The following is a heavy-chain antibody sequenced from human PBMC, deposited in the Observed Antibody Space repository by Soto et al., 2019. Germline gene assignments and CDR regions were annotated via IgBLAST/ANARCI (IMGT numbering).Heavy chain of an antibody. Sequence: QVQLVQSGPEVKNPGASVRVSCKASGYPFTTFAITWVRQAPGQGPEWMGWINTYNDYTNYAQKFQGRVTMTADTYTTTAYLELRSLSSDDTAVYYCARVGSGGCCWFDPWGQGTLVTVSS. J-gene: IGHJ5*02. CDR1: GYPFTTFA. D-gene: IGHD6-19*01. CDR3: ARVGSGGCCWFDP. V-gene: IGHV1-18*01. CDR2: INTYNDYT.